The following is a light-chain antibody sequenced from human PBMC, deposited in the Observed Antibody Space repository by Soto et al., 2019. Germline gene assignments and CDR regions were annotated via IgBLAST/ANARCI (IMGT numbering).Light chain of an antibody. J-gene: IGKJ4*01. CDR2: DAS. Sequence: EIVMTQSTATLSESPGERATLSCRAKKSVSSYLAWYQHKPGQAPRLLIYDASYRATGIPARFSGSGSETDFTLTISRLEPEDFAVYYCQQRSSCPLTFGGGTKVDIK. CDR1: KSVSSY. V-gene: IGKV3-11*01. CDR3: QQRSSCPLT.